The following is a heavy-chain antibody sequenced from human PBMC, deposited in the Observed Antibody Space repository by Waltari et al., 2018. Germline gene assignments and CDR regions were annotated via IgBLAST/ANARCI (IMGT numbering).Heavy chain of an antibody. CDR1: GVSFRGYY. CDR2: INHAGNT. D-gene: IGHD2-15*01. V-gene: IGHV4-34*01. CDR3: VRLEDCTGPGGNCYSGEIFAMDV. Sequence: QVQLHQWGAGRLQPSETLSLTCAVYGVSFRGYYWGWIRQPPGKGLEWIAEINHAGNTNYNPSLRILVTLSADASKNQFSLKLSSMTAADTAVYYCVRLEDCTGPGGNCYSGEIFAMDVWGQGTTVTVSS. J-gene: IGHJ6*02.